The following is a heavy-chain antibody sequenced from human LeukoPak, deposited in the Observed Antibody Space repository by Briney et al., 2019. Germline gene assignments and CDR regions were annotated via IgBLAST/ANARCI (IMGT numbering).Heavy chain of an antibody. J-gene: IGHJ4*02. CDR2: ISSSSSYI. D-gene: IGHD5-24*01. CDR3: AKAAFHGSYAYNLFDY. CDR1: GFTFSSYS. Sequence: GGSLRLSCAASGFTFSSYSMNWVRQAPGRGLEGGSSISSSSSYIYYADAVKGRFTIPRYNSKNTLSLQMNTLRAEDTAVYYCAKAAFHGSYAYNLFDYWGQGTLVTVSS. V-gene: IGHV3-21*01.